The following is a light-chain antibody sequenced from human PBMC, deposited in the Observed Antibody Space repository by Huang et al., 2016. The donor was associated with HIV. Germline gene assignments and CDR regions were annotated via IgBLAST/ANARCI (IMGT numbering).Light chain of an antibody. Sequence: DIVMTQTPLSLSVTPGQPASISCKSSQSLLHSDGETYLYWYLHKPGQSPQLLIYEVAIRFSGVPYRFSGSGSGTDFTLRISRVEAEDVGVYYCMQRTQRPLTFGGGTKVEIK. CDR1: QSLLHSDGETY. CDR2: EVA. CDR3: MQRTQRPLT. J-gene: IGKJ4*01. V-gene: IGKV2D-29*02.